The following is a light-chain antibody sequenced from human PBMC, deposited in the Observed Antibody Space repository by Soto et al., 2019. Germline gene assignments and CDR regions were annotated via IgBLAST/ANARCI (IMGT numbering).Light chain of an antibody. Sequence: EIMMTQSPATLSVSPGGRATLSCRACQSISDTLAWHQQTPGQAPRLLIYGASRRATGTPARFSGRGSGTEFTLTISRLQSEDFAVYYCQQYNNWPLTFGGGTKVDIK. J-gene: IGKJ4*01. CDR1: QSISDT. V-gene: IGKV3-15*01. CDR3: QQYNNWPLT. CDR2: GAS.